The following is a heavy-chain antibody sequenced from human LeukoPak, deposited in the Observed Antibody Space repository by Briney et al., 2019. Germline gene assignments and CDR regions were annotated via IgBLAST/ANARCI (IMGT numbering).Heavy chain of an antibody. V-gene: IGHV4-30-4*01. CDR1: GASIRSGDYY. CDR2: IYDSGST. D-gene: IGHD3-9*01. J-gene: IGHJ4*02. CDR3: ASWSRYYDILTGYSH. Sequence: SQTLSLTCTVSGASIRSGDYYWSWIRQPPGKGLEWIGYIYDSGSTYYNPSLKSRVTISVDTSKNQFSLKLSSVTAADTAVYYCASWSRYYDILTGYSHWGQGTLVTVSS.